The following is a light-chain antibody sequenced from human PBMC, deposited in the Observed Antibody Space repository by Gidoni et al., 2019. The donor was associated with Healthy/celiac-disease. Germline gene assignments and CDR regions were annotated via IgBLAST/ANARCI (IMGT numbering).Light chain of an antibody. CDR1: QSVSSN. V-gene: IGKV3-15*01. CDR3: QQYNNWPPWT. Sequence: SQSVSSNLAWYQQKPGQAPRLLIYDASTRATGIPARFSGSGSGTEFTLTISSLQSEDFAVYYCQQYNNWPPWTFGQGTKVEIK. J-gene: IGKJ1*01. CDR2: DAS.